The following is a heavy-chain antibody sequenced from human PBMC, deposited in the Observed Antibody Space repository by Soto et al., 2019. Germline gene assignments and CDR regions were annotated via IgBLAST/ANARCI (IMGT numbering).Heavy chain of an antibody. CDR1: GFTFSSYS. D-gene: IGHD6-6*01. CDR2: ISSSSSYI. Sequence: EVQLVESGGGPVKPGGSLRLSCAASGFTFSSYSMNWVRQAPGKGLEWVSSISSSSSYIYYADSVKGRFTISRDNAKNSLYLQMNSLRAEDTAVYYCARDLGDRYSSSSLDYWGQGTLVTVSS. J-gene: IGHJ4*02. V-gene: IGHV3-21*01. CDR3: ARDLGDRYSSSSLDY.